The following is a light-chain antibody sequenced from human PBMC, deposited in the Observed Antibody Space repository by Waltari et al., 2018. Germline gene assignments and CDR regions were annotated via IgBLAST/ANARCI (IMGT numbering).Light chain of an antibody. CDR2: LNNDGSL. CDR3: QTWGTGVVV. CDR1: SGHSNYV. J-gene: IGLJ3*02. V-gene: IGLV4-69*01. Sequence: QLVLTQAPSASASLGASVTLTCTLSSGHSNYVIAWHQQQPEKGPRYLIRLNNDGSLRKGDGIPDRFSGSRSGAECYLTISSLQSEDEADYYCQTWGTGVVVFGGGTKLTVL.